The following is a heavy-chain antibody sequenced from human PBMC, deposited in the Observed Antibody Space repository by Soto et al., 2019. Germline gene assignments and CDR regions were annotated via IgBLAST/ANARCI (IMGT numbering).Heavy chain of an antibody. CDR1: GYSFTSYW. Sequence: EVQLVQSGAEVKKPGESLRISCKGSGYSFTSYWISWVRQMPGKGLEWMGRIDPSDSYTNYSPSFQGHVTISADKSISTAYLQWSSLKASDTAMYYCARHEFPLRFLEWLRPDNYGMDVWGQGTTVTVSS. J-gene: IGHJ6*02. V-gene: IGHV5-10-1*03. D-gene: IGHD3-3*01. CDR2: IDPSDSYT. CDR3: ARHEFPLRFLEWLRPDNYGMDV.